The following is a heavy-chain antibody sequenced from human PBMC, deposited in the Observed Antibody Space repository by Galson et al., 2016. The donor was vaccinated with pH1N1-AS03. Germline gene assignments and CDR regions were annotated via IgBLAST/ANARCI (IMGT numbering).Heavy chain of an antibody. CDR1: GFRLSNHW. CDR3: AKLAVAGRWFFDY. Sequence: QSGAEVTKPGESLKISCEGSGFRLSNHWIGWVRQMPGKGLEWMGIIYPGDSDSRYSPSFQRHVTISADKSINTAYLPWTSLQASDTATYYCAKLAVAGRWFFDYWGQGTLVTVS. D-gene: IGHD6-19*01. J-gene: IGHJ4*02. CDR2: IYPGDSDS. V-gene: IGHV5-51*03.